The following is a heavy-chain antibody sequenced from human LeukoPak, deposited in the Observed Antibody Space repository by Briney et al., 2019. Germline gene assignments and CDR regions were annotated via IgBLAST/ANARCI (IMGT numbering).Heavy chain of an antibody. V-gene: IGHV3-66*02. CDR2: IYSGGST. Sequence: GGTLRLSCAASGFTVSSNYMSWVRQAPGKGLEGVSVIYSGGSTYYAASVKGRFTISRDNSKNTLYLQMNSLRAEGTAVYYCARDPDYYGMDVWGQGTTVTVSS. CDR1: GFTVSSNY. CDR3: ARDPDYYGMDV. J-gene: IGHJ6*02.